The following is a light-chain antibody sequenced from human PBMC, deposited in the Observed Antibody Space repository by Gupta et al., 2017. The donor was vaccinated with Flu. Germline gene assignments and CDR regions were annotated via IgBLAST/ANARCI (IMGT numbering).Light chain of an antibody. Sequence: GTLSLSPGERVTLSCRASQTVIYNYAAWYRQMPGQAPRLLIYGVYLSAADIPDRLSGRESATDFTLTISRLAREDFAVHYCQHDGNSPPTFGQGTKVDIK. CDR2: GVY. CDR1: QTVIYNY. J-gene: IGKJ1*01. V-gene: IGKV3-20*01. CDR3: QHDGNSPPT.